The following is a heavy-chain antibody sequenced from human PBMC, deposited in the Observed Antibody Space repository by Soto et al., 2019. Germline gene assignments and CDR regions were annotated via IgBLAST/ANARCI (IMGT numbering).Heavy chain of an antibody. Sequence: QVQLQQWGAGLLKPSETLSLTCAVYGGSFSGYYWSWIRQPPGKGLEWIGEINHSGSTNYNPSLKNRVTISVDTSKNQFSLKLSSVTAADTAVYYCARGGFGVVVVPAASTYYYGMDVWGQGTTVTVSS. D-gene: IGHD2-2*01. CDR1: GGSFSGYY. V-gene: IGHV4-34*01. CDR3: ARGGFGVVVVPAASTYYYGMDV. J-gene: IGHJ6*02. CDR2: INHSGST.